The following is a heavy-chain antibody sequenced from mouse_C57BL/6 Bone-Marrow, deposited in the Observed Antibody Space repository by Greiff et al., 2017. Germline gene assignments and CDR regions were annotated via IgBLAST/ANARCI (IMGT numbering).Heavy chain of an antibody. CDR1: GFNIKDDY. J-gene: IGHJ2*01. Sequence: EVQLQQSGAELVRPGASVKLSCTASGFNIKDDYMHWVKQRPEQGLEWIGWIDPENGDTEYASKFQGKATITADTSSNTAYLQLSSLTSEDTAVYYCTSYYYGSSYFDDGGQGTTRTVSS. CDR2: IDPENGDT. D-gene: IGHD1-1*01. V-gene: IGHV14-4*01. CDR3: TSYYYGSSYFDD.